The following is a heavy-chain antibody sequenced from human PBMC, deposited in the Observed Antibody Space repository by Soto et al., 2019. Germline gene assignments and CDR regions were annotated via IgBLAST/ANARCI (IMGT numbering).Heavy chain of an antibody. V-gene: IGHV2-5*01. J-gene: IGHJ4*02. CDR2: ST. D-gene: IGHD6-13*01. Sequence: SGPTLVNPTQTLTLTCTVSGFSLTTRGMTLGWIRQPPGKAPEWLALSTQYSPSLQSRLTFTEDTSKNQVVLTMTNMDPVDTATYYCTLRQDTSRGPIYWGQGIVVTVSS. CDR3: TLRQDTSRGPIY. CDR1: GFSLTTRGMT.